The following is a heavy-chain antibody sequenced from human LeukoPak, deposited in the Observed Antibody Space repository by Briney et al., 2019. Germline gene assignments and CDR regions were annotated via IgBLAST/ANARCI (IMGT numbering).Heavy chain of an antibody. J-gene: IGHJ5*02. D-gene: IGHD6-13*01. CDR1: GGSISSYY. Sequence: SETLSLTCTVSGGSISSYYWSWIRQPAGKGLEWIGRIYTSGSTNYDPSLKSRVTMSVDTSKNQFSLKLSSVTAADTAVYYRARDINSSSKGNWFDPWGQGTLVTVSS. CDR2: IYTSGST. V-gene: IGHV4-4*07. CDR3: ARDINSSSKGNWFDP.